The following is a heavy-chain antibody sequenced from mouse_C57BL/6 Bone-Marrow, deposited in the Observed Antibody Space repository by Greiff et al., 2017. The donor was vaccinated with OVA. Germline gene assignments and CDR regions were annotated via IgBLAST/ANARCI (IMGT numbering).Heavy chain of an antibody. V-gene: IGHV1-69*01. J-gene: IGHJ3*01. CDR3: ASYYGSAAY. Sequence: VQLKQPGAELVMPGASVKLSCKASGYTFTSYWMHWVKQRPGQGLEWIGEIDPSDSYTNYNQKFKGKSTLAVDKSSSTAYMQLSSLTSEDSAVYYCASYYGSAAYWGQGTLVTVSA. CDR2: IDPSDSYT. D-gene: IGHD1-1*01. CDR1: GYTFTSYW.